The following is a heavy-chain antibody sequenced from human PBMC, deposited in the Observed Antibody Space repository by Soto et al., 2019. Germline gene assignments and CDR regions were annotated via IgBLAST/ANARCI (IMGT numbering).Heavy chain of an antibody. CDR3: AREHGSSSWSTIYYYYYGMDV. D-gene: IGHD6-13*01. CDR2: IYTSGST. Sequence: PSETLSLTCTVSGGSISSYYWSWIRQPAGKGLEWIGRIYTSGSTNYNPSLKSRVTMSVDTSKNQFSLKLSSVTAADTAVYYCAREHGSSSWSTIYYYYYGMDVWGQGTTVTVSS. V-gene: IGHV4-4*07. J-gene: IGHJ6*02. CDR1: GGSISSYY.